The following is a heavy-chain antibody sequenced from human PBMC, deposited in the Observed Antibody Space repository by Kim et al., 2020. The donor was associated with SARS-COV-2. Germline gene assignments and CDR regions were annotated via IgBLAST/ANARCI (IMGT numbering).Heavy chain of an antibody. Sequence: GGSLRLSCAASGFTFDDYAMHWVRQAPGKGLEWVSGISWNSGSIGYADSVKGRFTISRDNAKNSLYLQMNSLRAEDTALYYCAKDTRAVDGLDAFDIWGQGTMVTVSS. CDR2: ISWNSGSI. CDR1: GFTFDDYA. CDR3: AKDTRAVDGLDAFDI. J-gene: IGHJ3*02. D-gene: IGHD6-19*01. V-gene: IGHV3-9*01.